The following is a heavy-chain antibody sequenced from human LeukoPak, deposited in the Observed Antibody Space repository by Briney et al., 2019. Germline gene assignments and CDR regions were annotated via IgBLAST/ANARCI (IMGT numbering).Heavy chain of an antibody. CDR1: GGSISSYY. D-gene: IGHD2-2*01. CDR2: IYYSGST. J-gene: IGHJ4*02. Sequence: PSETLSLNCTVSGGSISSYYWSWIRQPPGKGLEWIGYIYYSGSTNSNPSLKSRVTISVDTSKNQFALKLSSVTAADTAVYYCARVDGYQLLQWGQGTLVTVSS. V-gene: IGHV4-59*01. CDR3: ARVDGYQLLQ.